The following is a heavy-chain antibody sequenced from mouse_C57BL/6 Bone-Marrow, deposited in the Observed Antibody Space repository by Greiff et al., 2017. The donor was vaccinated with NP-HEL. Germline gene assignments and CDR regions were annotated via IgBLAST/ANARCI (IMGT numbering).Heavy chain of an antibody. J-gene: IGHJ4*01. D-gene: IGHD1-1*01. V-gene: IGHV5-17*01. CDR2: ISSGSSTI. CDR3: ARSSYEGAMDY. Sequence: DVHLVESGGGLVKPGGSLKLSCAASGFTFSDYGMHWVRQAPEKGLEWVAYISSGSSTIYYADTVKGRFTISRDNAKNTLFLQMTSLRSEDTAMYYCARSSYEGAMDYWGQGTSVTVSS. CDR1: GFTFSDYG.